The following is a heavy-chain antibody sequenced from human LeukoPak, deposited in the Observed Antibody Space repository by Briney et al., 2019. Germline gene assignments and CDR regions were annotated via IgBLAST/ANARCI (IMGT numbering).Heavy chain of an antibody. D-gene: IGHD3-3*01. Sequence: SETLSLTCTVSGDSISSYYWSWIRQSPGKGLEWIGYIHDSDNTYYSPSLKSRVTISVDTPKNQFSLRVNSMTAADTAVYYCARGRRTIFGVVTPHFDYWGQGALVTVSS. J-gene: IGHJ4*02. CDR2: IHDSDNT. CDR1: GDSISSYY. CDR3: ARGRRTIFGVVTPHFDY. V-gene: IGHV4-59*01.